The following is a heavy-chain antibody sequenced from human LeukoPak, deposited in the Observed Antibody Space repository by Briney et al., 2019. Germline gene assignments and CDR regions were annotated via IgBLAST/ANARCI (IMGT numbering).Heavy chain of an antibody. D-gene: IGHD6-13*01. CDR2: IIPILGIA. J-gene: IGHJ5*02. CDR1: GGTFSSYT. CDR3: ARAVQQPCCWFDP. V-gene: IGHV1-69*02. Sequence: SVKVSCKASGGTFSSYTISWVRQAPGQGLEWMGRIIPILGIANYAQKFQGRVTITADKSTSTAYMELSSLRSEDTAVYYYARAVQQPCCWFDPWGQGTLVTVSS.